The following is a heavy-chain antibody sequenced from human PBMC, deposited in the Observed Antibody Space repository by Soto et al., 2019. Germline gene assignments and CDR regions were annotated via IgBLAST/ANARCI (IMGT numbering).Heavy chain of an antibody. CDR1: GYTFTSYG. J-gene: IGHJ4*02. Sequence: QVQLVQSGAEVKKPGASVKVSCKASGYTFTSYGISWVRQAPGQGLEWMGWISAYNGLTSYAQNLQGRVTMTRDTSTSTVDMELRSLRSDDTAVYYCARRSIDNSSWKGLDYWGQGTLVTVSP. CDR3: ARRSIDNSSWKGLDY. CDR2: ISAYNGLT. V-gene: IGHV1-18*01. D-gene: IGHD6-13*01.